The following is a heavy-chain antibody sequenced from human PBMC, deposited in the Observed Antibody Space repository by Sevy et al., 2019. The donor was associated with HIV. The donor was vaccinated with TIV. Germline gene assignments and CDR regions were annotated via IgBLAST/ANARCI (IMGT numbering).Heavy chain of an antibody. CDR2: IYYSGST. CDR3: ARSGFLEWTSSLQGPGNWFDP. V-gene: IGHV4-59*13. CDR1: GGSMRNFY. D-gene: IGHD3-3*01. Sequence: SETLSLTCSVSGGSMRNFYWSWIRQPPGKGLEWIGNIYYSGSTNYNPSLKRRVTMSVDTSKNQFSLKLSSVTAADTAVYYCARSGFLEWTSSLQGPGNWFDPWGQGTLVSVSS. J-gene: IGHJ5*02.